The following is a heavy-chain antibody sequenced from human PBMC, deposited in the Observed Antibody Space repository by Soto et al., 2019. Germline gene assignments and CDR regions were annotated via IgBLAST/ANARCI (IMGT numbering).Heavy chain of an antibody. CDR3: ARDTRIAAAGDDAFDI. J-gene: IGHJ3*02. CDR1: GFTFSSYA. D-gene: IGHD6-13*01. CDR2: ISYDGSNK. Sequence: QVQLVESGGGVVQPGRSLRLSCAASGFTFSSYAMHWVRQAPGKGLEWVAVISYDGSNKYYADSVKGRFTISRDNSKNTLYLQMNSLRAEDTAVYYCARDTRIAAAGDDAFDIWGQGTMVTVSS. V-gene: IGHV3-30-3*01.